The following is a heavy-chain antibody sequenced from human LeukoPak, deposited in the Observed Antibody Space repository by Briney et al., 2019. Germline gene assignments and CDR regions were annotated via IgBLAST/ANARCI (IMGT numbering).Heavy chain of an antibody. J-gene: IGHJ5*02. CDR2: INPNSAGT. V-gene: IGHV1-2*02. D-gene: IGHD6-19*01. CDR3: ARRASSGWYCFDP. CDR1: GYTFTGYY. Sequence: ASVKVSCKASGYTFTGYYMHWVRQAPGQGLEWMGWINPNSAGTNYAQKFQGRVTMTRDTSISTAYMELSRLRSDDTAVYYCARRASSGWYCFDPWGQGTLVTVSS.